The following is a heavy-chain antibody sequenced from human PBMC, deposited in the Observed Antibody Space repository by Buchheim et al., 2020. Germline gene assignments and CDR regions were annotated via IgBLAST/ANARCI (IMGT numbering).Heavy chain of an antibody. D-gene: IGHD3-22*01. V-gene: IGHV3-30*04. CDR3: ARGGNYYDSSSYYRSPFDY. CDR1: GFTFSSYA. CDR2: ISYDGNYK. J-gene: IGHJ4*02. Sequence: QVQLVESGGGVVQPGRSLRLSCAASGFTFSSYAMHWVRQAPGTGVEWVAVISYDGNYKYYADSVKGRFTISRDNSKNTLYLQMNSLRAEDTAVYYCARGGNYYDSSSYYRSPFDYWGQGTL.